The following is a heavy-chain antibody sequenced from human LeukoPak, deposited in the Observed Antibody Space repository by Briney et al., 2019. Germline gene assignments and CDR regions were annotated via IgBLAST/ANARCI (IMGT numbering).Heavy chain of an antibody. V-gene: IGHV3-43*02. CDR2: ISGDGSTI. CDR1: GFTFDDYT. Sequence: GGSLRLSCAASGFTFDDYTMHWVRQRPGEGPEWVSLISGDGSTIFYADSLKGRSSIFRDNRKNILHLQIYSLKPEDTALYFCVKDSSDYYYFYYMDAWGEGTSVTVSS. J-gene: IGHJ6*03. D-gene: IGHD6-19*01. CDR3: VKDSSDYYYFYYMDA.